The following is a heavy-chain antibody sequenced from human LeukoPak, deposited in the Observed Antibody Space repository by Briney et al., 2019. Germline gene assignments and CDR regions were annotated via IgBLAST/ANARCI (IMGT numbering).Heavy chain of an antibody. CDR2: MNPSGGST. D-gene: IGHD6-6*01. Sequence: ASLKVSCKASGYTFTSYYMHWVRQAPGQGLEWMGIMNPSGGSTTHAQKFQGRVTMTRDTSTGTVYMELSSLRSEDTAVYYCTSSSSEETIAYWGQGTLVTVCS. V-gene: IGHV1-46*01. CDR3: TSSSSEETIAY. CDR1: GYTFTSYY. J-gene: IGHJ4*02.